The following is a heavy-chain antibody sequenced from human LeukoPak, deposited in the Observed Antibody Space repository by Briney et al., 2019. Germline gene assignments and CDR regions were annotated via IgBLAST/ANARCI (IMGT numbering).Heavy chain of an antibody. Sequence: GGSLRLSCAASGFTFSSYAMHWVRQAPGKGLEWVAVISYDGSNKYYADSVKGRFTISRDNSKNTLYLQMNSLRAEDTAVYYCITMVRGVHYGMDVWGQGTTVTVSS. CDR3: ITMVRGVHYGMDV. J-gene: IGHJ6*02. CDR2: ISYDGSNK. V-gene: IGHV3-30*04. D-gene: IGHD3-10*01. CDR1: GFTFSSYA.